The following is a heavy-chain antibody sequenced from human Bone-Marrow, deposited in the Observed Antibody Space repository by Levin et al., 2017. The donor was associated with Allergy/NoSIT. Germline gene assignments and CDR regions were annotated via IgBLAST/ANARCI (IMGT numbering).Heavy chain of an antibody. CDR1: GFTFSNYW. Sequence: GGSLRLSCVASGFTFSNYWMHWVRQAPGKGLVWVSRISTDGSSTTYADSVKGRFTISRDNAKNTLYLQMSSLSAEATAIYFCTRAPICPACWFDPWGQGTLVTVSS. CDR3: TRAPICPACWFDP. J-gene: IGHJ5*02. D-gene: IGHD2-2*01. V-gene: IGHV3-74*01. CDR2: ISTDGSST.